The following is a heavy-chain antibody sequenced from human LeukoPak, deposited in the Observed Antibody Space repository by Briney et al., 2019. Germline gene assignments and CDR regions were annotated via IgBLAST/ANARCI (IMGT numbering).Heavy chain of an antibody. V-gene: IGHV4-39*01. CDR1: GGSISSSSYY. Sequence: SGTLSLTCTVSGGSISSSSYYWGWIRQPPGKGLEWIGSIYYSGSTYYNPPLKSRVTISVDTSKNQFSLKLSSVTAADTAVYYCVRGSTLRHYQYWGQGTLVTVSS. J-gene: IGHJ4*02. D-gene: IGHD3-16*01. CDR3: VRGSTLRHYQY. CDR2: IYYSGST.